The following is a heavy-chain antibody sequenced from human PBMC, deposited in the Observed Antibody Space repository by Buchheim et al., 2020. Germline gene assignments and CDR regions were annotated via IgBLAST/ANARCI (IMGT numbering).Heavy chain of an antibody. V-gene: IGHV3-23*01. J-gene: IGHJ1*01. Sequence: EVQLLESGGGLVQPGGSLRLSCAASGFTFSSCAMSWVRQAPGKGLEWLSISVGGGSTYYADSVRGRFTMSRDNGKRTVDLLLNDLRDDDTAIYYCAKGGWLEDWGEGTL. D-gene: IGHD6-19*01. CDR3: AKGGWLED. CDR2: ISVGGGST. CDR1: GFTFSSCA.